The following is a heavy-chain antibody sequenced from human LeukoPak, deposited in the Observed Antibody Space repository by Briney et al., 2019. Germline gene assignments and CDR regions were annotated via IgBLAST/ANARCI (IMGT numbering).Heavy chain of an antibody. CDR2: IIPIFGTA. D-gene: IGHD5-18*01. CDR1: GGTFSSYA. V-gene: IGHV1-69*13. Sequence: EASVKVSCKASGGTFSSYAISWVRQAPGQGLEWMGGIIPIFGTANYAQKFQGRVTITADESTSTAYMELSSLRSEDTAVYYCARGGYTYGFDAFDIWGQGTMVTVSS. CDR3: ARGGYTYGFDAFDI. J-gene: IGHJ3*02.